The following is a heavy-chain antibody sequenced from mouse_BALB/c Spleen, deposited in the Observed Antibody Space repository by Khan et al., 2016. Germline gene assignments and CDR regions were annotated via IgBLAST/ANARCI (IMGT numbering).Heavy chain of an antibody. D-gene: IGHD1-1*02. CDR2: INTYTGEP. CDR1: GYTFTNYG. CDR3: ASMGGEGAMDY. Sequence: QIQLVQSGPELKKPGETVKISCKASGYTFTNYGMNWVKQAPGKGLKWMGWINTYTGEPTYADDFKGRFAFSLATSASMALLQINNLKNEDKVTYFCASMGGEGAMDYWGQGAAVTVSS. V-gene: IGHV9-1*02. J-gene: IGHJ4*01.